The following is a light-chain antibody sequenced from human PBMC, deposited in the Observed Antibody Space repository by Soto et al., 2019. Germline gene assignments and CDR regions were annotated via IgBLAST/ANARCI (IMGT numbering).Light chain of an antibody. J-gene: IGKJ4*01. CDR2: AAS. CDR3: QEFNTCPLT. V-gene: IGKV1-9*01. Sequence: DIQLTQSPSFLSASVGDRVTITCRASQGINDYLAWYQQKPGKAPKLLIYAASTLQSEVPSRFSGSVSGTDFTLTIISRQHEDFATYYCQEFNTCPLTFGGGTK. CDR1: QGINDY.